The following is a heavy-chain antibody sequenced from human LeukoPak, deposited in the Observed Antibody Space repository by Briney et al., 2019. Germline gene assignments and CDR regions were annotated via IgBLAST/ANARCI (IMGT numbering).Heavy chain of an antibody. CDR3: ARAYCGGDCYDGIYFDY. Sequence: SETLSLTCTVSGGSISSYYWSWIRQPPGKGLEWIGYIYYSGSTNYNPSLKSRVTISVDTSKNQFSLKLSSVTAADTAVYCCARAYCGGDCYDGIYFDYWGQGTLVTVSS. J-gene: IGHJ4*02. CDR1: GGSISSYY. D-gene: IGHD2-21*02. CDR2: IYYSGST. V-gene: IGHV4-59*08.